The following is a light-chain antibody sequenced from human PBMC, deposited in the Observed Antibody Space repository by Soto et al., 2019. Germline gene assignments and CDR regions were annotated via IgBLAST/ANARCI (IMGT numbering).Light chain of an antibody. J-gene: IGLJ1*01. V-gene: IGLV2-14*01. CDR3: ISYTSSSTSYV. CDR1: NSDVGGYNY. CDR2: EVS. Sequence: QSALTQPASVSGSPGQSITISCTGTNSDVGGYNYVAWYQQHPGKVPRLMIYEVSNRPSGVSNRFSGSKSGSTASLTISGLQADDEADYYCISYTSSSTSYVFGTGTKLTVL.